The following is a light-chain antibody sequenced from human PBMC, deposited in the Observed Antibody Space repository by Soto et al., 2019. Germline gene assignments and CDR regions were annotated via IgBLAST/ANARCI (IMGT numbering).Light chain of an antibody. CDR2: EVS. J-gene: IGLJ3*02. CDR3: TSYTSSNSLV. CDR1: SSDVGGYNF. V-gene: IGLV2-14*01. Sequence: QSVLTQPASVSGSPGQSITISCTGTSSDVGGYNFVSWYQHHPGKAPKLMIFEVSNRPSGVSNRFSGSKSGNTASLTISGLQADDEAAYFCTSYTSSNSLVFGGGTKLTVL.